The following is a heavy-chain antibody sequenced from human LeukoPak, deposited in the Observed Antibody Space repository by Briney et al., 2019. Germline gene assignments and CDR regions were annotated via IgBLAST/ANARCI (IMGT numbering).Heavy chain of an antibody. V-gene: IGHV1-8*01. D-gene: IGHD2-21*01. CDR2: MNPSDQT. CDR1: GYTSTRPD. CDR3: ARYTIANGFDT. J-gene: IGHJ3*02. Sequence: GASVKVSCKAAGYTSTRPDINWVRQATGKGHEWLGWMNPSDQTGYAQNFQGRLTFTRDISRNTAYMELSSLTPDDTAVYFCARYTIANGFDTWGQGTMVTVSS.